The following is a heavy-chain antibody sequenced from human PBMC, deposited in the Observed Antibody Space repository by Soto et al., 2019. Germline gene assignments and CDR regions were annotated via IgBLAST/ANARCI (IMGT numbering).Heavy chain of an antibody. D-gene: IGHD3-9*01. CDR3: AREGHDILTGYGAIDYYYYMDV. CDR2: ISSSSSYI. CDR1: GFTFSSYS. V-gene: IGHV3-21*01. J-gene: IGHJ6*03. Sequence: GGSLRLSCAASGFTFSSYSMNWVRQAPGKGLEWVSSISSSSSYIYYADSVKGRFTISRDNAKNSLYLQMNSLRAEDTAGYYCAREGHDILTGYGAIDYYYYMDVWGKGTTVTVSS.